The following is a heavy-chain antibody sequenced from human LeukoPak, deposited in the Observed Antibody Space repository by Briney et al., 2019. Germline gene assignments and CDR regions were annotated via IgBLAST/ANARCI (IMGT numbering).Heavy chain of an antibody. CDR3: AKEGGEGPAASYYYYGMDV. V-gene: IGHV3-30*18. CDR1: GITFSNYA. J-gene: IGHJ6*02. D-gene: IGHD2-2*01. CDR2: ISYDGSNK. Sequence: GGSLRLSCAASGITFSNYAMTWVRQAPGTGLEWVAVISYDGSNKYYADSVKGRFTISRDNSKNTLYLQMNSLRAEDTAVYYCAKEGGEGPAASYYYYGMDVWGQGTTVTVSS.